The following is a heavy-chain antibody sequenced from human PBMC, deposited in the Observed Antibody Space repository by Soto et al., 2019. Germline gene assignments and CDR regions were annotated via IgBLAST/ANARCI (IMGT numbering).Heavy chain of an antibody. D-gene: IGHD2-15*01. CDR2: INPHSGAT. V-gene: IGHV1-2*02. J-gene: IGHJ5*02. Sequence: ASVKVSCKASGYSFTDYYMHWVRQAPGQGLEWIGWINPHSGATNYAQNFQGRVTMTRDTSISTAYMELSRLRSDDTAVYYCLRHLLSPRWFDPAGQGTLVKVSS. CDR1: GYSFTDYY. CDR3: LRHLLSPRWFDP.